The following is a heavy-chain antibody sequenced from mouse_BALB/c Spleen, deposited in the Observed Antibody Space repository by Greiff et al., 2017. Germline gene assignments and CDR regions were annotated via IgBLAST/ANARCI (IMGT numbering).Heavy chain of an antibody. J-gene: IGHJ1*01. CDR3: ARSYYDYDWYFDV. V-gene: IGHV1S29*02. CDR1: GYTFTDYN. D-gene: IGHD2-4*01. CDR2: IYPYNGGT. Sequence: VQLQQSGPELVKPGASVKISCKASGYTFTDYNMHWVKQSHGKSLEWIGYIYPYNGGTGYNQKFKSKATLTVDNSSSTAYMELRSLTSEDSAVYYCARSYYDYDWYFDVWGAGTTVTVSS.